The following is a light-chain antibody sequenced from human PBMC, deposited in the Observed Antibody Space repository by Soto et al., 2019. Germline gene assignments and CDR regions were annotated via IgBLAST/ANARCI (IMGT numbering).Light chain of an antibody. CDR3: QQYGSSPT. CDR2: GAS. V-gene: IGKV3-20*01. J-gene: IGKJ5*01. CDR1: QSISDT. Sequence: EIVMTQSLATLSVSPGGRATLSCRASQSISDTLAWYQQKPGQAPRLLIYGASSRATGIPDRFSGSGSGTDFTLTISRLEPEDFAVYYCQQYGSSPTFGQGTRLEIK.